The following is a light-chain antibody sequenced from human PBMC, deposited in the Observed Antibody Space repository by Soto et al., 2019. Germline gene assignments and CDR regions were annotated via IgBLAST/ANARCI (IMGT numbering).Light chain of an antibody. CDR1: QCLXSY. CDR2: XAS. J-gene: IGKJ5*01. V-gene: IGKV3-11*01. CDR3: QQRRYRPT. Sequence: IVLTQSPATLSLSPGESATLSCRASQCLXSYFDWYQQKPGQAPRFLIYXASNRATCIPARFSGSGSGKDFIITISMLEHEDLVVYCCQQRRYRPTFGQGTRLEIK.